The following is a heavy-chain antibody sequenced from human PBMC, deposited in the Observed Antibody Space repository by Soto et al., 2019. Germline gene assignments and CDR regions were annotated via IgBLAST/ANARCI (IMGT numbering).Heavy chain of an antibody. CDR3: ARLYYDYIWGSYRWSDY. V-gene: IGHV1-8*01. J-gene: IGHJ4*02. D-gene: IGHD3-16*02. Sequence: ASVKVSCKASGYTFTSYDINWVRQATGQGLEWMGWMNPNSGNTGYAQKFQGRVTMTRNTSISTAYMELSSLRSEDTAVYYCARLYYDYIWGSYRWSDYWGQGTLVTVSS. CDR2: MNPNSGNT. CDR1: GYTFTSYD.